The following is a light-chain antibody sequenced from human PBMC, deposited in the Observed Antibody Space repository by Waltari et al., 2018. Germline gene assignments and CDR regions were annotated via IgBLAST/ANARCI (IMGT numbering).Light chain of an antibody. J-gene: IGLJ2*01. CDR1: SGINVATYR. Sequence: QAVLTQPSSLSASPGASASLTCTLRSGINVATYRIYWYQRKPGSPPQYLPRHETDPDKQQGSGVPSRFSGSKDASANAGNLLISGLQSEDEADYYCMIWHSSAVVFGGGTKLTVL. V-gene: IGLV5-45*02. CDR3: MIWHSSAVV. CDR2: HETDPDK.